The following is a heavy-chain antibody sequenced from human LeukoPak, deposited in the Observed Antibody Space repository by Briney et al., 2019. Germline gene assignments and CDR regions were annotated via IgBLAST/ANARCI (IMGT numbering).Heavy chain of an antibody. D-gene: IGHD2-2*01. CDR3: ARDDCSSISCYHNWFDP. CDR2: IKQDGSEK. Sequence: GGSLRLSCAASGFTFSSYWMSWVRQAPGKGLEWVANIKQDGSEKYYVDSVKGRFTIPRDNAKNSLYLQMNSLRAEDTAVYYCARDDCSSISCYHNWFDPWGQGTLDTVSS. CDR1: GFTFSSYW. V-gene: IGHV3-7*01. J-gene: IGHJ5*02.